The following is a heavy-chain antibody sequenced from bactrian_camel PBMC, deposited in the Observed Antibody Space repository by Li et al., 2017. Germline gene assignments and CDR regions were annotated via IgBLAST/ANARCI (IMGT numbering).Heavy chain of an antibody. CDR2: ISEGPIGRGNT. V-gene: IGHV3S66*01. CDR3: AHDHSGLSMPC. Sequence: DVQLVESGGGLVQPGGSLRLSCSASGFTFDDADIIWYRQAPGNECDLVAVISEGPIGRGNTHYSDPVKGRFTITLNRAKNTAYLQMNNLKPEDTAVYYCAHDHSGLSMPCWGQGTQVTVS. J-gene: IGHJ4*01. CDR1: GFTFDDAD.